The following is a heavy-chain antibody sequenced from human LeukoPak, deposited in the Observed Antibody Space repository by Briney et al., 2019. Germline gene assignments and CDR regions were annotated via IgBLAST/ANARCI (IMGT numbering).Heavy chain of an antibody. Sequence: SETLSLTCTVSGGAISSYYWSWIRQPPGKGLEWIGYIHYSGSTDSNPSLKSRVTISVDTSKNQFSLRLSSVTAADTAVYYCARALGYCSGGTCFYYYGMDVWGQGTLVTVSS. D-gene: IGHD2-15*01. CDR1: GGAISSYY. CDR2: IHYSGST. CDR3: ARALGYCSGGTCFYYYGMDV. J-gene: IGHJ6*02. V-gene: IGHV4-59*01.